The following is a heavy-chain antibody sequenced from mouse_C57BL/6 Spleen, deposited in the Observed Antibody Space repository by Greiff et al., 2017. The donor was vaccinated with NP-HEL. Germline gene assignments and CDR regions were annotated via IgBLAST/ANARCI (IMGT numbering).Heavy chain of an antibody. CDR1: GYTFTSYW. CDR3: ARERGLPFAY. D-gene: IGHD2-4*01. Sequence: QVQLQQPGAELVRPGTSVKLSCKASGYTFTSYWMHWVKQRPGQGLEWIGVIDPSDSYTNYNQKFKGKATLTVDTSSSTAYMQLSSLTSEDSAVYYCARERGLPFAYWGQGTLVTVSA. V-gene: IGHV1-59*01. CDR2: IDPSDSYT. J-gene: IGHJ3*01.